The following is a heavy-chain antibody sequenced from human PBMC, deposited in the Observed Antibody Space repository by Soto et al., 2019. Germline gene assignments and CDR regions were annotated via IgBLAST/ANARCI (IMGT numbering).Heavy chain of an antibody. Sequence: QVQLVESGGGVVQPGRSLRLSCAASRFTFSNYAMHWVRQAPGKGLEWVAMISYDGSNKYYADSVKGRFTISRDNSKSTRDQEMNSLRTENACMYYCARESGVMASNAFDCCCQGTLVTVSS. J-gene: IGHJ4*02. D-gene: IGHD3-16*01. CDR3: ARESGVMASNAFDC. CDR1: RFTFSNYA. CDR2: ISYDGSNK. V-gene: IGHV3-30-3*01.